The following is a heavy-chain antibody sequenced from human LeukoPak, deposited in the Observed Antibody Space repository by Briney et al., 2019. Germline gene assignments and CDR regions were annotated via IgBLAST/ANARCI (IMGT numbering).Heavy chain of an antibody. V-gene: IGHV3-33*01. CDR3: ARDRSVDYFDY. D-gene: IGHD3-3*01. Sequence: GGSLSLSCAASGFTFSNYGMHWVRQTPGKGLEWVAVIWYDGSNKDYGDSVKGRFTISRDNSKNTLYLQINSLRAEDTAVYYCARDRSVDYFDYWGQGTLVTVSS. CDR1: GFTFSNYG. J-gene: IGHJ4*02. CDR2: IWYDGSNK.